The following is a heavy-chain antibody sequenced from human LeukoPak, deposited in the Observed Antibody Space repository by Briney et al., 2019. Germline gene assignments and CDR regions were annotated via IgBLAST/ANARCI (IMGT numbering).Heavy chain of an antibody. CDR2: IHSGGNT. V-gene: IGHV3-53*01. J-gene: IGHJ4*02. Sequence: GGSLKLSCAASGFTVSSSYMSWVRQAPGKGLEWVSVIHSGGNTYYADSVKGRFTISRDNSKNTLYLQMNSLRAEDTAVYYCTRDLNSGGSCWGQGTLVTVSS. D-gene: IGHD2-15*01. CDR3: TRDLNSGGSC. CDR1: GFTVSSSY.